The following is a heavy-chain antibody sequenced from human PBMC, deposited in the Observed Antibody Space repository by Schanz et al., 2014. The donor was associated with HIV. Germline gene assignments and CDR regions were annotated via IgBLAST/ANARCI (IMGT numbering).Heavy chain of an antibody. Sequence: VQLVESGGGVVQPGRSLRLSCAASGFTFSSYNMNWVRQAPGKGLEWVSSISTSSTYIYYADSVKGRFTIARDNTKNSLFLQMNSLRAEDTAVYYCARDSQLFCSSTSCYSDAFDIWGQGTLVTVSS. V-gene: IGHV3-21*01. CDR1: GFTFSSYN. D-gene: IGHD2-2*01. CDR2: ISTSSTYI. J-gene: IGHJ3*02. CDR3: ARDSQLFCSSTSCYSDAFDI.